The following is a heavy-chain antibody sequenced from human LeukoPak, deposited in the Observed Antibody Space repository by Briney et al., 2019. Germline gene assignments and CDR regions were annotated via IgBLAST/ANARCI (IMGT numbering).Heavy chain of an antibody. CDR3: AGGDSGYDWSDL. J-gene: IGHJ4*02. V-gene: IGHV3-11*01. Sequence: GGSLRLSCAASGLTFSDNYMNWIRQAPGKGLEWISYISSRGTTIKYADSVKGRFTISRDNAKNSLHLQLNSLNADDTAIYYCAGGDSGYDWSDLWGQGTLVAVAS. D-gene: IGHD5-12*01. CDR2: ISSRGTTI. CDR1: GLTFSDNY.